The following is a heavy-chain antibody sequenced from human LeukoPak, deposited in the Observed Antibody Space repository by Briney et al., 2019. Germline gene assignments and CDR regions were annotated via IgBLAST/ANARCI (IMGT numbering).Heavy chain of an antibody. V-gene: IGHV3-23*01. CDR3: AREVGYCSSTSCYTEDAFDI. CDR1: GFIFSSYA. J-gene: IGHJ3*02. D-gene: IGHD2-2*02. CDR2: ISGSGTTT. Sequence: GGSLRLSCAASGFIFSSYAMTWVRQAPGRGLEWLSTISGSGTTTYYVDSVKGRFTISRDNAKNSLYLQMNSLRAEDTAVYYCAREVGYCSSTSCYTEDAFDIWGQGTMVTVSS.